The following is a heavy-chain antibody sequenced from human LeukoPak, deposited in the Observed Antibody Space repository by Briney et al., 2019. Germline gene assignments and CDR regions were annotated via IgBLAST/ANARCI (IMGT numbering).Heavy chain of an antibody. CDR3: ARQGSSSSSLDY. J-gene: IGHJ4*02. V-gene: IGHV3-53*01. D-gene: IGHD6-6*01. CDR1: GFTVSSNY. Sequence: GGSLRLSCAASGFTVSSNYMSWVRQAPGKGLEWVSVIYSGSSTYYADSVKGRFTISRDNSKNTLYLQMNSLRAEDTAVYYCARQGSSSSSLDYWGQGTLVTVSS. CDR2: IYSGSST.